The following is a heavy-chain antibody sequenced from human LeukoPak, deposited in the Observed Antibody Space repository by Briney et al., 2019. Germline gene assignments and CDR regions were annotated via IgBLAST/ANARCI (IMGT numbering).Heavy chain of an antibody. CDR3: TRPNYSGNFDY. J-gene: IGHJ4*02. Sequence: GGSLRLSCAASGLTFSSYAMSWVRQAPGKGLEWVSAISGSGGTTYYADSVKGRFTIPRDNSKNTLYLQMNSLRAEDTAVYYCTRPNYSGNFDYWGQGTLVTVSS. CDR2: ISGSGGTT. CDR1: GLTFSSYA. D-gene: IGHD1-26*01. V-gene: IGHV3-23*01.